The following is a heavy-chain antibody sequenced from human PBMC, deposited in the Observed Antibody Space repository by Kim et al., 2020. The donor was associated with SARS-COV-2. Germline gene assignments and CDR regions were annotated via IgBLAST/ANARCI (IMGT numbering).Heavy chain of an antibody. V-gene: IGHV4-34*01. J-gene: IGHJ6*02. Sequence: PKRRVAIAVDTSKNQFSLKLSAVTAADTAVYYCAREGSTSRYFYYYGMDVWGQGTTVTVSS. CDR3: AREGSTSRYFYYYGMDV. D-gene: IGHD2-2*01.